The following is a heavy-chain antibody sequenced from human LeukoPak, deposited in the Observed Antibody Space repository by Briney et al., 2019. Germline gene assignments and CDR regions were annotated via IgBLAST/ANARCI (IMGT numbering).Heavy chain of an antibody. J-gene: IGHJ4*02. CDR2: IYDSGST. CDR1: GGSISSSSYY. CDR3: ASVGGGGVIDY. Sequence: PSETLSLTCTVSGGSISSSSYYWGWIRQPPGKGLEWIGSIYDSGSTYYNPSLKSRVTISVDTSKNQFSLKLSSVTAADTAVYYCASVGGGGVIDYWGQGTLVTVSS. D-gene: IGHD3-3*01. V-gene: IGHV4-39*01.